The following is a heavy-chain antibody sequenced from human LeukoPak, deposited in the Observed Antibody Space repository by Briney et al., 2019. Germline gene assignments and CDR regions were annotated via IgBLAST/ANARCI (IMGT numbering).Heavy chain of an antibody. CDR3: ARRGWYYDFWSDY. V-gene: IGHV4-34*01. J-gene: IGHJ4*02. CDR1: GGSFSGYY. D-gene: IGHD3-3*01. CDR2: INHSGST. Sequence: SETLSLTCAVCGGSFSGYYWSWIRQPPGKGMEWIGEINHSGSTNYNPSLKSRVTISVDTSKNQFSLKLSSVTAADTAVYYCARRGWYYDFWSDYWGQGTLVTVSS.